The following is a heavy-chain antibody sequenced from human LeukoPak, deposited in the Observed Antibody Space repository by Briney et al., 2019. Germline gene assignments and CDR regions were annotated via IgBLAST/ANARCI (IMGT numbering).Heavy chain of an antibody. CDR2: ISYDGSNK. D-gene: IGHD3-16*02. CDR1: GFTFSSYG. J-gene: IGHJ4*02. CDR3: AREGLTFGGVIARPPIDY. V-gene: IGHV3-30*03. Sequence: GGSLRLSCAASGFTFSSYGMHWVRQAPGKGLEWVAVISYDGSNKYYADSVKGRFTISRDNSKNTLYLQMNSLRAEDTAVYYCAREGLTFGGVIARPPIDYWGQGTLVTVSS.